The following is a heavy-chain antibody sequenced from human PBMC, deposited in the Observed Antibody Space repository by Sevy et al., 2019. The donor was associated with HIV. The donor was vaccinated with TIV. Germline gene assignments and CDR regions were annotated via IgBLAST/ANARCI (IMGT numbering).Heavy chain of an antibody. CDR2: IRDGGTFI. Sequence: GGSLRLSCAASGFTFSDYYMSWVRQAPGKGLECLSYIRDGGTFINYADAVKGRFTISRDDAKVSLYLQMYSLRAEDTAIYYCARGHTAIANDAFDLWGQGTMVTVSS. CDR3: ARGHTAIANDAFDL. J-gene: IGHJ3*01. CDR1: GFTFSDYY. V-gene: IGHV3-11*05. D-gene: IGHD5-18*01.